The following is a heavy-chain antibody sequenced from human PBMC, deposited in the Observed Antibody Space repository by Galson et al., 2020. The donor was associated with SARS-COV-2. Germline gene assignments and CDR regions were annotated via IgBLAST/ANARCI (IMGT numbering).Heavy chain of an antibody. CDR2: IDWDEGK. J-gene: IGHJ4*02. CDR1: GFSLSTSAMC. V-gene: IGHV2-70*17. Sequence: SGPTLVKPTETLTLTCAFSGFSLSTSAMCVSWFRHPPGQALEWLPRIDWDEGKFYTTSLSTRLTISTDTSKHQVVLRMTNMDPVDTATYFCARSPYGVPDYWGQGTLVTVSS. CDR3: ARSPYGVPDY. D-gene: IGHD4-17*01.